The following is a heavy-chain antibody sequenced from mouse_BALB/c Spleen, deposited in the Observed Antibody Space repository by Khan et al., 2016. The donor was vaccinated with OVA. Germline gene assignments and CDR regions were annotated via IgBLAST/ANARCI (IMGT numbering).Heavy chain of an antibody. J-gene: IGHJ3*01. V-gene: IGHV14-3*02. CDR2: IDPANGNT. CDR3: AGAITTAY. D-gene: IGHD2-4*01. Sequence: VQLQQSGAELVKPGASVKLSCTASGFNIKDTYMHWVKQRPEQGLEWIGRIDPANGNTKYDPNFQGKATITADTSSNTAYLQLSSLTSEDTAVYYYAGAITTAYWGQETLVTVSA. CDR1: GFNIKDTY.